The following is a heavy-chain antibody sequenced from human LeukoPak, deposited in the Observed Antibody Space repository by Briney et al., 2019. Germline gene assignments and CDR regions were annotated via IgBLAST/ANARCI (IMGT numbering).Heavy chain of an antibody. CDR2: ISSSSSYI. CDR1: GFTFSSYC. CDR3: ASDPSPPSNFWSGYYLSVYYGMDV. D-gene: IGHD3-3*01. V-gene: IGHV3-21*01. J-gene: IGHJ6*02. Sequence: GGSLRLSCAASGFTFSSYCMNWVRQAPGNGLEWVSSISSSSSYIYYADSVKGRFTISRDNAKNSLYLQMNSLRAEDTAVYYCASDPSPPSNFWSGYYLSVYYGMDVWGQGTTVTVSS.